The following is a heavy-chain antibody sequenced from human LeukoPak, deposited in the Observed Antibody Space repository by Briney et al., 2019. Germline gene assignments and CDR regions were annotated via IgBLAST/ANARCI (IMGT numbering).Heavy chain of an antibody. CDR2: ISSSSSYI. D-gene: IGHD3-10*01. V-gene: IGHV3-21*01. CDR1: GFTFSSYS. J-gene: IGHJ4*02. CDR3: ARSRTMVRGVIISY. Sequence: GGSLRLSCAASGFTFSSYSMNWVRQAPGKGLEWVSSISSSSSYIYYADSVKGRFTISRDNAKNSLYLQMNSLRAEDTAVYYCARSRTMVRGVIISYWGQGTLVTVSS.